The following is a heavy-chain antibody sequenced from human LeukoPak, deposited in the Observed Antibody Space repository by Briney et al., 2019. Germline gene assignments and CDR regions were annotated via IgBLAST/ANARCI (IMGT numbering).Heavy chain of an antibody. Sequence: GGSLRLSCTASGFTFNTYNMNWVRQAPGKGLEWVSYISSSGSTIYYADSVKGRFTISRDNAKNSLYLQMNSLRAEDTAVYYCARVRYRSNYYYYYMDVWGKGTTVTVSS. CDR1: GFTFNTYN. D-gene: IGHD1-1*01. CDR3: ARVRYRSNYYYYYMDV. V-gene: IGHV3-48*04. J-gene: IGHJ6*03. CDR2: ISSSGSTI.